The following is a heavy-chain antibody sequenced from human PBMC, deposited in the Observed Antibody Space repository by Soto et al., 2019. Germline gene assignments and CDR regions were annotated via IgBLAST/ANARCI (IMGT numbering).Heavy chain of an antibody. CDR2: ISGYNGDT. D-gene: IGHD3-16*01. Sequence: QAQMVQSGAEVKKPGASVKVSCRASGYTFTTYGVSWVRQAPGQGLDWMGWISGYNGDTAHAERLQGRLTMTTDTATSTAYMELGSLRLDDTAGYYCARDVGLIRLSGTTSCYWAAWGQGTLVTVSS. V-gene: IGHV1-18*01. J-gene: IGHJ5*02. CDR1: GYTFTTYG. CDR3: ARDVGLIRLSGTTSCYWAA.